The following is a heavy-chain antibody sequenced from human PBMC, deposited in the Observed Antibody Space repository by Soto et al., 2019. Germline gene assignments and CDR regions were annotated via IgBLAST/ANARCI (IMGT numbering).Heavy chain of an antibody. Sequence: VQVVESGGGLVQPGGSLRLSCAASGFTFSSYWMSWVRQAPGKGLEWIGYIYYSGSTYYNPSLKSRVTISVDTSKNQFSLKLSSVTAADTAVYYCARWVKGQQPDNWFDPWGQGTLVTVSS. V-gene: IGHV4-59*06. CDR2: IYYSGST. D-gene: IGHD6-13*01. CDR1: GFTFSSYW. J-gene: IGHJ5*02. CDR3: ARWVKGQQPDNWFDP.